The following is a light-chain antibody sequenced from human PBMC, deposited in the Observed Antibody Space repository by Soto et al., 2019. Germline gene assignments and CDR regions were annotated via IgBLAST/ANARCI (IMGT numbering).Light chain of an antibody. J-gene: IGKJ4*02. V-gene: IGKV1-33*01. Sequence: DIQMTQSPSTLSASVGDRVTITCPASQGVNNSLAWYQQKSGQAPKLLIYDASDLEQGVPSRFSGSGSGTEFTFTITSLQPEDSATYYCQQYDNFSFTFGRGTKVEIK. CDR3: QQYDNFSFT. CDR2: DAS. CDR1: QGVNNS.